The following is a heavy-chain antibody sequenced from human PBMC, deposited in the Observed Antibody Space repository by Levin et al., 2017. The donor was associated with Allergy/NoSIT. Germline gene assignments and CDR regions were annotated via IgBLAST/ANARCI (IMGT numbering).Heavy chain of an antibody. CDR1: GYTFTSYY. D-gene: IGHD2-2*01. Sequence: GESLKISCKASGYTFTSYYMHWVRQAPGQGLEWMGIINPSGGSTSYAQKFQGRVTMTRDTSTSTVYMELSSLRSEDTAVYYCARERAAPKYCSSTSCYRGYGMDVWGQGTTVTVSS. V-gene: IGHV1-46*01. J-gene: IGHJ6*02. CDR3: ARERAAPKYCSSTSCYRGYGMDV. CDR2: INPSGGST.